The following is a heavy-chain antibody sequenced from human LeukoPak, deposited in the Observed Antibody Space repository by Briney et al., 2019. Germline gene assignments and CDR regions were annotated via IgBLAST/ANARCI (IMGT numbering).Heavy chain of an antibody. V-gene: IGHV6-1*01. CDR3: ARAGGSSGRWDAFDI. D-gene: IGHD6-19*01. Sequence: SQTLSLTCAISGDSVSSNSAAWNWIRQSPSRGLEWLGGTYYRSRWYNDYAESVKSRITINPDTSKNQFSLQLISMTPEDTSVYFCARAGGSSGRWDAFDIWGQGTMVTVSS. CDR2: TYYRSRWYN. CDR1: GDSVSSNSAA. J-gene: IGHJ3*02.